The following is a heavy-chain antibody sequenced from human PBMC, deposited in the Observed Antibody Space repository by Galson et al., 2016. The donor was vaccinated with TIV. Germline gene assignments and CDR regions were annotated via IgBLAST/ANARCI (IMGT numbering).Heavy chain of an antibody. CDR3: ARDIPGTAKYFDF. Sequence: TFIYSAIHWVRQAPGQGLEWMGWINTGNGNTKYSQKFQARVAITRDISASTVYMALNGLRSEDTAVYFCARDIPGTAKYFDFWGQGTPVTVAS. CDR2: INTGNGNT. V-gene: IGHV1-3*04. J-gene: IGHJ4*02. D-gene: IGHD3-10*01. CDR1: TFIYSA.